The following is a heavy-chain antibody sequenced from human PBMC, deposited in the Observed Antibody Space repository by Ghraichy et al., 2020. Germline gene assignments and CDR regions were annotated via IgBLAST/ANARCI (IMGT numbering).Heavy chain of an antibody. V-gene: IGHV1-8*01. CDR1: GYTFTSYD. D-gene: IGHD5-24*01. J-gene: IGHJ4*02. Sequence: ASVKVSCKASGYTFTSYDINWVRQATGQGLEWMGWMNPNSGNTGYAQKFQGRVTMTRNTSISTAYMELSSLRSEDTAVYYCARGRVATIKGSRYFDYWGQGTLVTVSS. CDR2: MNPNSGNT. CDR3: ARGRVATIKGSRYFDY.